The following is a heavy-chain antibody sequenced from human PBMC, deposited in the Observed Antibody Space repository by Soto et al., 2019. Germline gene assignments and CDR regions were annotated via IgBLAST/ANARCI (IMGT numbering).Heavy chain of an antibody. V-gene: IGHV4-59*01. CDR2: IYYSGCT. Sequence: SETLSLTCTVSGGSISSYYWSWIRQPPGKGLEWIGYIYYSGCTNYNPSLKSRVTISVDTSKNQFSLKLSSVTAADTAVYYCARSTLFMDSSGYSGGYFDYWGQGTLVTVSS. CDR3: ARSTLFMDSSGYSGGYFDY. CDR1: GGSISSYY. J-gene: IGHJ4*02. D-gene: IGHD3-22*01.